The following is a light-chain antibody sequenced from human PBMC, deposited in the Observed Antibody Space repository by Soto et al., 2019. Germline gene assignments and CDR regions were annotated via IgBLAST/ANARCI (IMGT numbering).Light chain of an antibody. CDR3: QQRSYLYS. V-gene: IGKV3-11*01. J-gene: IGKJ2*03. CDR1: QSVSSS. CDR2: DAS. Sequence: EIVLTQSPATLSLSPGERATLSCRASQSVSSSLAWYQQKPGQAPRLLIYDASNRATGIPARFSGSGSGTDFTLTISSLEPEDLAVYYCQQRSYLYSFGQGTKLEIK.